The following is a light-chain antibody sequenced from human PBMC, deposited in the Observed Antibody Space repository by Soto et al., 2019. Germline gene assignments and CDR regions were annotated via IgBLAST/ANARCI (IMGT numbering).Light chain of an antibody. Sequence: EIVMTQSPATLSVSPGERATLSCRASQSVSSTLAWYQQKPGQAPRLLIYGASTRATGIPARFSGSGSGTDFTLTISSLQSEDFAVYYCQQYNNWPPWTLGPGTKVEIK. CDR1: QSVSST. V-gene: IGKV3-15*01. CDR2: GAS. J-gene: IGKJ1*01. CDR3: QQYNNWPPWT.